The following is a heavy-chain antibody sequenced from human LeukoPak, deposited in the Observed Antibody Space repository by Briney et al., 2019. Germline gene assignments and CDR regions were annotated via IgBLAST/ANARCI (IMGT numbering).Heavy chain of an antibody. CDR2: ICSSSSYI. CDR1: GFTFSSYS. Sequence: PGGSLRLSCAASGFTFSSYSMNWVRQALGKGLEWVSSICSSSSYIYYADSVKGRFTISRDNAKNSLYLQMNSLRAEDTAVYYCARDPIEYSSSRGLDAFDIWGQGTMVTVSS. D-gene: IGHD6-6*01. J-gene: IGHJ3*02. CDR3: ARDPIEYSSSRGLDAFDI. V-gene: IGHV3-21*01.